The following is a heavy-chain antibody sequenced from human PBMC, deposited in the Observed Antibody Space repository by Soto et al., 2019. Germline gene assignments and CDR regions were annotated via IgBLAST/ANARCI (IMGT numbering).Heavy chain of an antibody. D-gene: IGHD6-13*01. CDR1: GFTFSSYG. Sequence: QVQLVESGGGVVQPGRSLRLSCAASGFTFSSYGMHWVRQAPGKGLEWVAVIWYDGSNKYYADSVKGRFTISRDNSKNTLYLQMNSLTAEDTAVYYCARTVAAGRGGMDVWGQGTTVTVSS. J-gene: IGHJ6*02. V-gene: IGHV3-33*01. CDR3: ARTVAAGRGGMDV. CDR2: IWYDGSNK.